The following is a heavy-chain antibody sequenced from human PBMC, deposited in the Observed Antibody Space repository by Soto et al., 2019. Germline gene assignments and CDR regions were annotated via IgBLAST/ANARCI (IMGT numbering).Heavy chain of an antibody. J-gene: IGHJ4*02. CDR2: IWYDGSNK. V-gene: IGHV3-33*01. D-gene: IGHD6-19*01. CDR3: ARAWCLKNRRHYFYSSGCYLDY. CDR1: GFTFSSYG. Sequence: PGGSLRLSCAASGFTFSSYGMHWVRQAPGKGLEWVAVIWYDGSNKYYADSVKGRFTISRDNSKNTLYLQMNSLRAEDTAVYYCARAWCLKNRRHYFYSSGCYLDYWGQGTLVTVSS.